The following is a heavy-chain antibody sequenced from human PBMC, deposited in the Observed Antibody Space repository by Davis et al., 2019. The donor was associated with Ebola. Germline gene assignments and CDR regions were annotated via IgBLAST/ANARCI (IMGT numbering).Heavy chain of an antibody. J-gene: IGHJ6*02. D-gene: IGHD3-10*01. CDR1: GYTFTSYA. Sequence: AASVKVSCKASGYTFTSYAMHWVRQAPGQRLEWMGWINVGNGNTKYSQKFQGRVTITRDTSASTAYMELSSLRSEDTAVYYCARDPGRGYYYYGMDVWGQGTTVTVSS. CDR3: ARDPGRGYYYYGMDV. V-gene: IGHV1-3*01. CDR2: INVGNGNT.